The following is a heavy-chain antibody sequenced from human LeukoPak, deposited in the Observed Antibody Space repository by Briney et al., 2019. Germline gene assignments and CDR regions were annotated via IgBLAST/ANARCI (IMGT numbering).Heavy chain of an antibody. CDR2: IHTSGST. D-gene: IGHD3-10*01. V-gene: IGHV4-4*07. CDR3: ARDLYVYNYGSGSSCYYYMDV. Sequence: PSETLSLTCTVSGGSISSYYWSWIRQPAGKGLEWIGRIHTSGSTNYNPSLKSRVTMSVDTSKNQFSLKLSSVTAADTAVYYCARDLYVYNYGSGSSCYYYMDVWGKGTTVTISS. J-gene: IGHJ6*03. CDR1: GGSISSYY.